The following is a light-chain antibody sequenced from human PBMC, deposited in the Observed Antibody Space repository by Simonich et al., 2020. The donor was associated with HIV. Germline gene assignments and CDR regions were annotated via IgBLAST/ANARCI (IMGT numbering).Light chain of an antibody. J-gene: IGKJ5*01. V-gene: IGKV3-15*01. Sequence: EIVLTQSPATLSLSPGERATLSCRASQSVSSNLVWYQQKPGQAPRLLIYGASTRATGIPARFIGSGSGTEFTLTISSLQSEDFAVYYCQQYNNWPITFGQGTRLEIK. CDR1: QSVSSN. CDR3: QQYNNWPIT. CDR2: GAS.